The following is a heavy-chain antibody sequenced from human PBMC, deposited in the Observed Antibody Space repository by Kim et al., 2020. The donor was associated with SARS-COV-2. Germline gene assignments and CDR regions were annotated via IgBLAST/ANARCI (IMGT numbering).Heavy chain of an antibody. Sequence: KKYAQKSQDRVPLTKDTSTSTAYMELRSLISDDTAVYFCARDRDYRFDLWGQGTLVTVSS. CDR2: K. V-gene: IGHV1-18*01. D-gene: IGHD3-16*02. J-gene: IGHJ4*02. CDR3: ARDRDYRFDL.